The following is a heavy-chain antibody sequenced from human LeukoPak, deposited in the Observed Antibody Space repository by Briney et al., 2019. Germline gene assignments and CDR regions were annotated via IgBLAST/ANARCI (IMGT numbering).Heavy chain of an antibody. D-gene: IGHD3-10*01. Sequence: SETLPLTCSVSGGSISSGGYYWSWIRQHPGKGLEWIGYIYYSGSTYYNPSLKSRVTISVDTSKNQFSLKLSSVTAADTAVYYCARVLWGSGSYYNYWFDPWGQGTLVTVSS. J-gene: IGHJ5*02. CDR1: GGSISSGGYY. CDR2: IYYSGST. CDR3: ARVLWGSGSYYNYWFDP. V-gene: IGHV4-31*03.